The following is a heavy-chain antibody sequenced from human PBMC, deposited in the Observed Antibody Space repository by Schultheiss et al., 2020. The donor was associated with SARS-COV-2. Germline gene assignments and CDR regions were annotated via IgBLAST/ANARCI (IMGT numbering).Heavy chain of an antibody. CDR3: AREVITFGGVIEGIDY. Sequence: SETLSLTCAVSGYSISSGYYWGWIRQPPGKGLEWIGSIYHSGSTYYNPSLKSRVTISVDTSKNQFSLKLSSVTAADTAVYYCAREVITFGGVIEGIDYWGQGTLVTVSS. CDR1: GYSISSGYY. J-gene: IGHJ4*02. D-gene: IGHD3-16*02. CDR2: IYHSGST. V-gene: IGHV4-38-2*02.